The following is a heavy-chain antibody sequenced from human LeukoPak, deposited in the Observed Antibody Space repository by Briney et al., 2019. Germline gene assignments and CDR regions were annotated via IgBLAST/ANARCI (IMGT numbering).Heavy chain of an antibody. J-gene: IGHJ6*02. V-gene: IGHV4-61*01. CDR1: GGSVSSGSYY. Sequence: SETLPLTCTVSGGSVSSGSYYWSWIRQPPGKGLEWIGYIYYSGSTNYNPSLKSRVTISVDTSKNQFSLKLSSVTAADTAVYYCARVAPIAKLDVPPYGMDVWGQGTTVTVSS. CDR2: IYYSGST. CDR3: ARVAPIAKLDVPPYGMDV. D-gene: IGHD3-22*01.